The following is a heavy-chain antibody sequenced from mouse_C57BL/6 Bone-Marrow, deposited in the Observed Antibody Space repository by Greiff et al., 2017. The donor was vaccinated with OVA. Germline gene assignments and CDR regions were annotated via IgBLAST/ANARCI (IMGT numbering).Heavy chain of an antibody. CDR3: TIPPYYYAMDD. Sequence: QVQLKESGAELVRPGASVTLSCKASGYTFTSYEMHWVQQTPVHGLEWIGAIDPETGGTASTQKFTGKAILTADKSSSTAYMQLRSLTSEDTAVYYCTIPPYYYAMDDWGQGTSVTVSS. CDR1: GYTFTSYE. J-gene: IGHJ4*01. V-gene: IGHV1-15*01. CDR2: IDPETGGT.